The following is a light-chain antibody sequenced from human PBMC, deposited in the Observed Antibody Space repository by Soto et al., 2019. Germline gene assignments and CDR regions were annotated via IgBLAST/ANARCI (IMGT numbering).Light chain of an antibody. CDR2: EVT. V-gene: IGLV2-8*01. J-gene: IGLJ1*01. CDR3: SSYAGNNNYV. CDR1: SSDIGDYNY. Sequence: QSVLTQAPSASGSPGQSVTFSCTGTSSDIGDYNYVSWYQQHPGKAPKLMIYEVTKRPSGVPDRFSGSKSGNTASLTVSGLQADVEADYYCSSYAGNNNYVFGTGTKVTV.